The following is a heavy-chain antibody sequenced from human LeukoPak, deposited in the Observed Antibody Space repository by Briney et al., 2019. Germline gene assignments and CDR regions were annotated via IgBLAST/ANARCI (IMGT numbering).Heavy chain of an antibody. D-gene: IGHD6-19*01. Sequence: GGSLRLSCAASGFSFSSYEMNWVRQAPGKGLEWVSYISSSGSTIYYADSVKGRFTISRDNAKSSLYLQMNSLRAEDTAVYYCASSVAGDYYYYGMDVWGQGTTVTVSS. CDR3: ASSVAGDYYYYGMDV. J-gene: IGHJ6*02. CDR1: GFSFSSYE. V-gene: IGHV3-48*03. CDR2: ISSSGSTI.